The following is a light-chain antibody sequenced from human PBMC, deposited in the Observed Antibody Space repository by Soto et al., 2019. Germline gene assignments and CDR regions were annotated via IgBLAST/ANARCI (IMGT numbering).Light chain of an antibody. Sequence: DIQMTQSPSTLAASVGDTVTMTCRSSSKWLAWYQKKPGKAPKLLIYDVSNSERGVPPRFSGSTSGAESTLTITGLQPDDLGTYYCQHTTDFTFGQGTKVEIK. CDR3: QHTTDFT. V-gene: IGKV1-5*01. J-gene: IGKJ2*01. CDR2: DVS. CDR1: SSSKW.